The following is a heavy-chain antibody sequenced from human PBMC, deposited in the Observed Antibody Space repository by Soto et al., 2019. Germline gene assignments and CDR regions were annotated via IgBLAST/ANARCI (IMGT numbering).Heavy chain of an antibody. V-gene: IGHV4-59*08. CDR1: DGSISSYY. D-gene: IGHD3-22*01. CDR3: ARLGGYYQAFDQ. Sequence: SETMSLTCSVADGSISSYYWSWIRQPPGKGLEWIGYIYYSGSTTYHPSLKSRVTISVDTSKNQFSLNLTSVTAADTAVYYCARLGGYYQAFDQWGQGSLVTVSS. J-gene: IGHJ4*02. CDR2: IYYSGST.